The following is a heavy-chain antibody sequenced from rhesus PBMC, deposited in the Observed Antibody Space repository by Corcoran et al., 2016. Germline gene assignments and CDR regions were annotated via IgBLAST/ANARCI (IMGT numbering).Heavy chain of an antibody. CDR3: ASDPDTAGTGPFDY. J-gene: IGHJ4*01. Sequence: QLQLQESGPGLVKPSETLSVTCAVSGGSISSSYWSWIRQAPGKGLEWIGYIYGSGSSTNYNPSLKRRVTLSVDTSKNQLSLKLSSVTAADTAVYYCASDPDTAGTGPFDYWGQGVLVTVSS. CDR1: GGSISSSY. CDR2: IYGSGSST. D-gene: IGHD5-30*01. V-gene: IGHV4-169*02.